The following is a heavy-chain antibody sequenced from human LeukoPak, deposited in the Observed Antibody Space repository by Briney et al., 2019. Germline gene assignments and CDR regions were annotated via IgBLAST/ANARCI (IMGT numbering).Heavy chain of an antibody. CDR1: GFTFSGSA. Sequence: GGSLKLSCAASGFTFSGSAMHWVRQASGKGLEWVGRVRSKANNYATAYAASVKGRFTISRDDSKNTAYLQMNSLKTEGTAMYYCTSQRGGSSGYWGQGTLVTVSS. V-gene: IGHV3-73*01. D-gene: IGHD6-6*01. J-gene: IGHJ4*02. CDR3: TSQRGGSSGY. CDR2: VRSKANNYAT.